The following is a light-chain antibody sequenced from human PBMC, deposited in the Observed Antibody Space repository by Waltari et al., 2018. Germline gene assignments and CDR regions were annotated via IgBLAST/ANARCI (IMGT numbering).Light chain of an antibody. CDR2: WAS. Sequence: DIVMTQSPDSLAVSLGERATINFKSSQSVLYSSNNKNYLAWYQEKPGQPPKLLIYWASTRESGVPDRFSGSGSGTDFTLTISSLQPEDFATYYCQQSYSSPQTFGQGTKVEIK. V-gene: IGKV4-1*01. CDR3: QQSYSSPQT. J-gene: IGKJ1*01. CDR1: QSVLYSSNNKNY.